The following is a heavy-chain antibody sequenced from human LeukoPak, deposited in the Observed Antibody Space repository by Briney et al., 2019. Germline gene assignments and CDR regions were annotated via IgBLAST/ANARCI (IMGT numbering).Heavy chain of an antibody. Sequence: SETLSLTCTVSGGSISSYYWGWIRQPPGKGLEWIGSIYHSGSTYYNPSLKSRVTISVDTSKNQFSLKLSSVTAADTAVYYCASRGGSTSYMDVWGKGTTVTVSS. CDR1: GGSISSYY. D-gene: IGHD2-2*01. CDR3: ASRGGSTSYMDV. CDR2: IYHSGST. V-gene: IGHV4-38-2*02. J-gene: IGHJ6*03.